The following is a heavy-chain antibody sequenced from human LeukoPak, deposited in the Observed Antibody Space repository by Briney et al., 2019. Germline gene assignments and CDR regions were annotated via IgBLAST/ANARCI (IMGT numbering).Heavy chain of an antibody. CDR3: AKVGLGNTAIHI. D-gene: IGHD5-18*01. CDR2: MNPNSGNT. Sequence: GASVKVSRKASGYTFTSYDINWVRQATGQGLEWMGWMNPNSGNTGYAQKFQDRVTMTRNTAISTVYMELSSLKSEDTATYYCAKVGLGNTAIHIWGQGTMVTVSS. J-gene: IGHJ3*02. V-gene: IGHV1-8*01. CDR1: GYTFTSYD.